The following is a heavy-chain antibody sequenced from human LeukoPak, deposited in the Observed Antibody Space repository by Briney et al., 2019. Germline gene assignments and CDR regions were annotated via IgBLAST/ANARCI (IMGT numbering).Heavy chain of an antibody. CDR2: MGSNSGDT. D-gene: IGHD7-27*01. V-gene: IGHV1-8*01. Sequence: ASVKVSCKASGYTFISYDINWVRQATGQGLEWMGWMGSNSGDTGYAQKFQGRVTMTRDTFISTAYMELNNVRSEDTAVYYCVRGPPNWGFDYWGQGTLVTVSS. CDR1: GYTFISYD. CDR3: VRGPPNWGFDY. J-gene: IGHJ4*02.